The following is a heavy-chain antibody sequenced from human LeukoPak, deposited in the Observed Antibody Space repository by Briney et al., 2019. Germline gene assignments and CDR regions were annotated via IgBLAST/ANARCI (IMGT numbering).Heavy chain of an antibody. V-gene: IGHV3-23*01. D-gene: IGHD3-22*01. J-gene: IGHJ4*02. CDR2: ISGSGGST. CDR1: GFTFSSYA. Sequence: PGGSLRLSCAASGFTFSSYAMSWVRQAPGKGLEWVSAISGSGGSTYYADSVKGRFTISRDNSKNTLYLQMNSLRAEDTAVYYCAKAYYYDSSGKPTGYYFDYWGQGTLVTVSS. CDR3: AKAYYYDSSGKPTGYYFDY.